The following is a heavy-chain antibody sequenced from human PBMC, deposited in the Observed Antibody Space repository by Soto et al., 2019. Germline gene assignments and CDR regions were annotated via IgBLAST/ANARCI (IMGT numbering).Heavy chain of an antibody. V-gene: IGHV3-21*06. J-gene: IGHJ4*02. CDR2: ISPSSSFL. CDR3: ARVGTDYGSGSPYYSDY. CDR1: GFSFRSYY. Sequence: GGSLRLSCAASGFSFRSYYLNCGRHSAFRCLEWVSSISPSSSFLSYADSVKGRFTISRDNAKSSVHLQMNSLRAEDTAVYFCARVGTDYGSGSPYYSDYWGQGTLVTVSS. D-gene: IGHD3-10*01.